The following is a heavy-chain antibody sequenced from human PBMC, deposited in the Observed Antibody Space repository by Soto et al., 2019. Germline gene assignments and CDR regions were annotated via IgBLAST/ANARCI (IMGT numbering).Heavy chain of an antibody. V-gene: IGHV1-58*01. J-gene: IGHJ6*02. D-gene: IGHD4-17*01. CDR3: AADQGGDRYYYFYGMDV. CDR1: GFTFTSSA. Sequence: SVNVSCKASGFTFTSSAVQWVRQARGQRLEGIGWIVVGSGNTNYAQKFQERVTITRDMSTNNAYMELSSLRSEDTAVYYCAADQGGDRYYYFYGMDVWGQGTTVTVSS. CDR2: IVVGSGNT.